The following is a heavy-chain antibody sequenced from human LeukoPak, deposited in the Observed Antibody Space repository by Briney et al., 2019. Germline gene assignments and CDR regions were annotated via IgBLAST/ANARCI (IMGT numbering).Heavy chain of an antibody. CDR3: ARDLHQTTVTDY. CDR1: GFTFSSYS. V-gene: IGHV3-21*01. CDR2: ISSSSGYI. J-gene: IGHJ4*02. D-gene: IGHD4-17*01. Sequence: GGSLRLSCAASGFTFSSYSMNWVRQAPGKGLEWVSSISSSSGYIYYADSVKGRFTISRDNAKNSLYLQMNSLRAEDTAVYYCARDLHQTTVTDYWGQGTLVTVSS.